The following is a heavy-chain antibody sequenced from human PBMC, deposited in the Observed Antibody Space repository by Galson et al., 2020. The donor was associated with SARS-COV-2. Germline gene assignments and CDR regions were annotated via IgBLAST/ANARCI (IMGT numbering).Heavy chain of an antibody. CDR1: GYRFTSYW. Sequence: GESLKISCQASGYRFTSYWIGWVRQMPGKSLAWMGIVFPGDSETRYSPSFQGQVTISADKSISTAYLQWSSLKASDTAMYYCARHTADCSNGICYADYYHGLDVWGQGTAVTVS. CDR3: ARHTADCSNGICYADYYHGLDV. J-gene: IGHJ6*02. D-gene: IGHD2-8*01. CDR2: VFPGDSET. V-gene: IGHV5-51*01.